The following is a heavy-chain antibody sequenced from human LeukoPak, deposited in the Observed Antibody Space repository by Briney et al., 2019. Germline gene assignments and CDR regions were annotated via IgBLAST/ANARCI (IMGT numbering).Heavy chain of an antibody. J-gene: IGHJ3*02. CDR1: GYTFTSYG. CDR2: ISAYNGNT. Sequence: ASVKVSCKASGYTFTSYGISWVRQAPGQGLEWMRWISAYNGNTNYAQKLQGRVTMTTDTSTSTAYMELRSLRSDDTAVYYCARDNSVNWNDLGAFDIWGQGTMVTVSS. CDR3: ARDNSVNWNDLGAFDI. D-gene: IGHD1-1*01. V-gene: IGHV1-18*01.